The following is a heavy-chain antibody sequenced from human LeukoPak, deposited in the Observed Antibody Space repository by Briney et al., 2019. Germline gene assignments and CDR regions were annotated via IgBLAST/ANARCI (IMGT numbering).Heavy chain of an antibody. V-gene: IGHV3-23*01. D-gene: IGHD3-22*01. CDR2: ISGSGGST. J-gene: IGHJ4*02. CDR3: AKSSYYDTSGSYREYYFDY. Sequence: GGSLRLSCAVSRFAFSNYGMSWVRQAPGKGLEWVSAISGSGGSTYYADSVKGRFTISRDNSKNTLYLQMNSLRAEDTALYYCAKSSYYDTSGSYREYYFDYWGQGALVTVSS. CDR1: RFAFSNYG.